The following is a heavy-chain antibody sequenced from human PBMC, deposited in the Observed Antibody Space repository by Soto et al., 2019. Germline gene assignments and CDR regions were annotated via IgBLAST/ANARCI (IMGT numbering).Heavy chain of an antibody. CDR3: ARSLVGSYAASYFYGMDV. J-gene: IGHJ6*02. Sequence: QVQLVESGGGVVQPGRSLRLSCAASGFTFSSHGMHWVRQAPGKGLEWVAVISYDGSHKYYADSVKGRFTISRDNSKNSLYLQMNRLRAEETAVYYCARSLVGSYAASYFYGMDVWGQGTTVTVSS. CDR1: GFTFSSHG. CDR2: ISYDGSHK. V-gene: IGHV3-30*03. D-gene: IGHD1-26*01.